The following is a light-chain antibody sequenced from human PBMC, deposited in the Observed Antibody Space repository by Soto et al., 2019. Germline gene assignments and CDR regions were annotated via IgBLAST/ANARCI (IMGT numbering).Light chain of an antibody. CDR2: EVS. Sequence: QSALTQPPSVSGSPGQSVTISCTGTSSDVGSYNRVSWYQQPPGTAPKLMIYEVSNRPSWVPDCFSGSKSGNTASLTISGLQAEDEADYYCSLYTSSSTLVFGGGTKLTVL. CDR1: SSDVGSYNR. V-gene: IGLV2-18*01. J-gene: IGLJ2*01. CDR3: SLYTSSSTLV.